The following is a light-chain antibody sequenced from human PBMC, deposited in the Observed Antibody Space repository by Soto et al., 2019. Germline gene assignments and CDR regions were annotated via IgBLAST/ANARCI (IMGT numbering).Light chain of an antibody. CDR1: SSDIGSYNY. J-gene: IGLJ1*01. Sequence: QSVLTQPASVSGSPGQSITISCTGTSSDIGSYNYVSWYQQHPGKAPKLIIYDVTNRPAGISSRFSASKSGDTASLTISVLQADDEADYFCSSHKSTSTPYVFVTGTKVTVL. CDR2: DVT. V-gene: IGLV2-14*03. CDR3: SSHKSTSTPYV.